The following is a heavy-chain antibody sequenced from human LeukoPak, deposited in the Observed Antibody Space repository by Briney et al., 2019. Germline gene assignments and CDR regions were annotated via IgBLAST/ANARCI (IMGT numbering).Heavy chain of an antibody. CDR3: ARDYYDTSGYYPWSY. CDR2: ISYDGSIK. Sequence: GGSLRLSCAASGFTFSNYYMSWVRRAPGKGLEWVAVISYDGSIKYYADSVKGRFTISRDNSKNTLYLQMNSLRAEDTAVYYCARDYYDTSGYYPWSYWGQGTLVTVSS. J-gene: IGHJ4*02. D-gene: IGHD3-22*01. CDR1: GFTFSNYY. V-gene: IGHV3-30*03.